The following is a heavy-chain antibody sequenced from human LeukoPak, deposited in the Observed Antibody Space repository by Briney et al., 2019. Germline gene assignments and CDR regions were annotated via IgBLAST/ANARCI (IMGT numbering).Heavy chain of an antibody. D-gene: IGHD2-15*01. CDR1: GGTFNNHA. CDR3: ARGNLGYCSGGSCYSLPLSS. Sequence: SVKVSCKASGGTFNNHAISRVRQAPGQGLEWMGGIIPIFGTANYAQKFQGRVTITADESTSTAYMELSSLRSEDTAVYYCARGNLGYCSGGSCYSLPLSSWGQGTLVTVSS. J-gene: IGHJ5*02. V-gene: IGHV1-69*01. CDR2: IIPIFGTA.